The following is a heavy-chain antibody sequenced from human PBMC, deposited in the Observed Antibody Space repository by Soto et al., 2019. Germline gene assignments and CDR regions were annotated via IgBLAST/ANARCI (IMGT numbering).Heavy chain of an antibody. V-gene: IGHV2-5*02. CDR2: LYWDEDK. CDR1: GFSLSTHTVG. J-gene: IGHJ4*02. Sequence: QITLKESGPTLVKPTQTLTLTCTFSGFSLSTHTVGVAWIRQPPGKALEWLALLYWDEDKRYSPSLKSRLTITQDTSKSQVVLTMTNMDPVDTATYDCAHIVPFDYRGYDFEFWGQGILVTVSS. CDR3: AHIVPFDYRGYDFEF. D-gene: IGHD5-12*01.